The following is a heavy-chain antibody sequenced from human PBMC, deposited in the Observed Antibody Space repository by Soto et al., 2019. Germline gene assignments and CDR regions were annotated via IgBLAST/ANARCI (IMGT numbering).Heavy chain of an antibody. V-gene: IGHV1-18*01. CDR1: GYTFTSCG. CDR2: ISAYNGNT. CDR3: ARAASHPDY. Sequence: SVRSSYRASGYTFTSCGMSWVRQAPGQGLEWMGWISAYNGNTNYAQKLQGRVTITIDTSASTAYMELSSLTSEDTAVYYCARAASHPDYWGQGTLVTVSS. J-gene: IGHJ4*02.